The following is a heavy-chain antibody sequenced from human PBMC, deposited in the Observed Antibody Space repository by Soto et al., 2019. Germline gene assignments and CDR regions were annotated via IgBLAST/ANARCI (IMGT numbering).Heavy chain of an antibody. CDR1: GASVSSGDYY. Sequence: QVQLQVSGPGLVEPSQTLSLTCTVSGASVSSGDYYWTWIRQPPGKDLAWIGYIYSSGNTNYNPSLRSRVTMSKDTSKNQFSLKLSSVTAADTAVYYCARRVTGGGERFDPWGLGTLVTVSS. CDR2: IYSSGNT. D-gene: IGHD7-27*01. V-gene: IGHV4-30-4*01. CDR3: ARRVTGGGERFDP. J-gene: IGHJ5*02.